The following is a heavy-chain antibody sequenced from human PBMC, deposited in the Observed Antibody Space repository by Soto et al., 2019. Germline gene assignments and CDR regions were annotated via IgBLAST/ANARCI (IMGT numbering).Heavy chain of an antibody. J-gene: IGHJ4*02. CDR2: ISGSGGST. Sequence: GGSLRLSCAASGFTFSSYAMSWVRQAPGKGLEWVSAISGSGGSTYYADSVKGRFTISRDNSKNTLYLQMNSLRAEDTAVYYCAKVGVRGAKIFHGGFDYWGQGTLVTVSS. V-gene: IGHV3-23*01. CDR1: GFTFSSYA. D-gene: IGHD3-10*01. CDR3: AKVGVRGAKIFHGGFDY.